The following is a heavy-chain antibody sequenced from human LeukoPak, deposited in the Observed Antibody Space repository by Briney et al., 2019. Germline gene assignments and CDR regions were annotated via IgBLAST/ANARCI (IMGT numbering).Heavy chain of an antibody. Sequence: GGSLRLSCAASGFTFTTYWMGWVRQAPGKGLEWVANIKQDGSEQYYVDSVKGRFTISRDNAKNSLYLQMNSLRAEDPAGYYCARPLMVDYGSETYVWFDPWGQGTLVTVSS. J-gene: IGHJ5*02. CDR1: GFTFTTYW. V-gene: IGHV3-7*03. CDR2: IKQDGSEQ. D-gene: IGHD3-10*01. CDR3: ARPLMVDYGSETYVWFDP.